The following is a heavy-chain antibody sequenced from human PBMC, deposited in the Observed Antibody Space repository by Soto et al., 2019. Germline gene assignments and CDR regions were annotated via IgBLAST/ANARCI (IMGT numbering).Heavy chain of an antibody. Sequence: PGGSLRLSCVASGFTFSSYAMSWVRQAPGKGLEWVSGIGGSGGSTYYTDSVKGRFTISRDNSKNMLYLQMNSLSAEDTAVYYCAKQIVFCSCTFDDWGQGTPVTVSP. CDR3: AKQIVFCSCTFDD. V-gene: IGHV3-23*01. CDR2: IGGSGGST. D-gene: IGHD3-10*02. J-gene: IGHJ4*01. CDR1: GFTFSSYA.